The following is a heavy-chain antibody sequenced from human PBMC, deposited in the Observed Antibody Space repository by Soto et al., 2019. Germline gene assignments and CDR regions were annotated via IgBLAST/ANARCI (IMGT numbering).Heavy chain of an antibody. CDR1: GYTFTSHG. CDR2: ISTYNSRT. Sequence: QDQLVQSGAEVKKPGASVKISCEASGYTFTSHGISWARQAPGQGLEWLGWISTYNSRTHYAQKVQGRVTMTTDTSTSTAYLDLRSLTFDDTAVYYCARARYCASPSCYKHYYYGMDTWGQGTTVTVSS. D-gene: IGHD2-2*02. J-gene: IGHJ6*02. CDR3: ARARYCASPSCYKHYYYGMDT. V-gene: IGHV1-18*04.